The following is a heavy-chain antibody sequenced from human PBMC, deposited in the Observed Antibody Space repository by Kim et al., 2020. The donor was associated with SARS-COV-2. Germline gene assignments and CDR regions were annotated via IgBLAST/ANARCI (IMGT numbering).Heavy chain of an antibody. J-gene: IGHJ4*02. V-gene: IGHV1-2*02. CDR3: ARTLTTVVSFDY. D-gene: IGHD4-17*01. Sequence: NYAQKFKGRVTMTRDTSISTAYMELSRLRSDDTAVYYCARTLTTVVSFDYWGQGTLVTVSS.